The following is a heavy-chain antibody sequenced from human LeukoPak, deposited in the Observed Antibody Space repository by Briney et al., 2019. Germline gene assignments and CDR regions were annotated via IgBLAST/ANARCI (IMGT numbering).Heavy chain of an antibody. Sequence: GESLKISCKGSGYSFTSYWIGWVRQMPGKGLEWMGIIYPGDSDTRYSPSFQGQVTISADKSISTAYLQWSSLKASDTAMYYCARHSLVVAVTRHNYYGMDVWGQGTTVTVSS. D-gene: IGHD2-15*01. J-gene: IGHJ6*02. V-gene: IGHV5-51*01. CDR1: GYSFTSYW. CDR2: IYPGDSDT. CDR3: ARHSLVVAVTRHNYYGMDV.